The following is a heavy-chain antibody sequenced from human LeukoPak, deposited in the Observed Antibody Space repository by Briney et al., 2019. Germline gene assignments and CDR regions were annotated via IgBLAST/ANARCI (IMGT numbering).Heavy chain of an antibody. CDR2: ISAYNGNT. CDR1: GYTFTSYG. J-gene: IGHJ4*02. Sequence: GASVKVSCKASGYTFTSYGISWVRQAPGQGLEWMGWISAYNGNTNYAQKLQGRVTMTTDTSTSTAYMELRSLRSDDTAVYYCARDLYSSSWSSYYFDYWGQGTLVTVSS. V-gene: IGHV1-18*01. D-gene: IGHD6-13*01. CDR3: ARDLYSSSWSSYYFDY.